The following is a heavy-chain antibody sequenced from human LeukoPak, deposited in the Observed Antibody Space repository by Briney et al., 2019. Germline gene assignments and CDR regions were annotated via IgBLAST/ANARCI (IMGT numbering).Heavy chain of an antibody. CDR1: GFTFSSYA. D-gene: IGHD3-22*01. CDR2: MSGSGGST. V-gene: IGHV3-23*01. CDR3: AKDRPYYYDSSGYYPDAFDI. J-gene: IGHJ3*02. Sequence: GGSLRLSCAASGFTFSSYAMSWVRQAPGKGLEGVSAMSGSGGSTYYADSVKGRFTISRDNSKNTLYLQMNSLRAEDTAVYYCAKDRPYYYDSSGYYPDAFDIWGQGTMVTVSS.